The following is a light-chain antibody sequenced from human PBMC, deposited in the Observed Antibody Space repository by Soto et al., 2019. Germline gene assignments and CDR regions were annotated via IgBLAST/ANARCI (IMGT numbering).Light chain of an antibody. V-gene: IGLV2-14*03. J-gene: IGLJ1*01. CDR2: GVN. CDR1: SSDVGAYNY. CDR3: SSYTSSFSYV. Sequence: QSALTQPASVSESPGQSIAISCAGTSSDVGAYNYVSWFQQHPGKSPKLLIYGVNNRPSGVSDRFSGSKSGNTASLTISGLQAEDEADYYCSSYTSSFSYVFGTGTKVTVL.